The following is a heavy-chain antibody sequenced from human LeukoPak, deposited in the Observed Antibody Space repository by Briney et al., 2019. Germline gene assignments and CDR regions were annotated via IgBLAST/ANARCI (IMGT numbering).Heavy chain of an antibody. CDR3: ARDRRELLRDY. D-gene: IGHD1-26*01. CDR1: GFTVSSNY. CDR2: ISSFSSTI. V-gene: IGHV3-48*01. Sequence: GGSLRLSCAASGFTVSSNYMSWVRQAPGKGLEWVSYISSFSSTIYYADSVKGRFTISRDNAKNSLYLQMNGLRAEDTAVYYCARDRRELLRDYWGQGTLVTVSS. J-gene: IGHJ4*02.